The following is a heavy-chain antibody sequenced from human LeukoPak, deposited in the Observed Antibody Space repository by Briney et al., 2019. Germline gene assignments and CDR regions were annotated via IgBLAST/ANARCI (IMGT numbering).Heavy chain of an antibody. CDR2: IYYSGST. Sequence: PSETLSLTCAVYGGSFSGYYWSWIRQPPGKGLEWIGYIYYSGSTNYNPSLKSRVTISVDTSKNQFSLKLSSVTAADTAVYYCARVFGSGWSRLNWFDPWGQGTLVTVSS. J-gene: IGHJ5*02. CDR3: ARVFGSGWSRLNWFDP. CDR1: GGSFSGYY. V-gene: IGHV4-59*01. D-gene: IGHD6-19*01.